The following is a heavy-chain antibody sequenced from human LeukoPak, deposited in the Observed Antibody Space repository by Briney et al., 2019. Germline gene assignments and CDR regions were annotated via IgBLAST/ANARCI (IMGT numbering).Heavy chain of an antibody. CDR1: GGTFSSYA. J-gene: IGHJ4*02. CDR3: AREPQDSGSYLYYFDY. CDR2: IIPIFGTA. Sequence: SVKVSCKASGGTFSSYAISWVRQAPGQGLEWMGGIIPIFGTANYAQKFQGRVTITADESTSTAYMELSSLRSEDTAVYYCAREPQDSGSYLYYFDYWGQGTLVTVSS. D-gene: IGHD1-26*01. V-gene: IGHV1-69*13.